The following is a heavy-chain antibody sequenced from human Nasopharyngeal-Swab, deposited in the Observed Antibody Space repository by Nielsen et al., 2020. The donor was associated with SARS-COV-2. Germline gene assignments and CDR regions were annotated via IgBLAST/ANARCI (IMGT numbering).Heavy chain of an antibody. CDR2: IYTSGST. V-gene: IGHV4-61*02. J-gene: IGHJ3*02. CDR1: GGSISSGSYY. D-gene: IGHD3-22*01. Sequence: SETLSLTCTVSGGSISSGSYYWSWIWQPAEKGLEWIGRIYTSGSTNYNPSLKSRVTISVDTSKNQFSLKLSSVTAADTAVYYCARGSFWYDSSGYPAEGDAFDIWGQGTMVTVSS. CDR3: ARGSFWYDSSGYPAEGDAFDI.